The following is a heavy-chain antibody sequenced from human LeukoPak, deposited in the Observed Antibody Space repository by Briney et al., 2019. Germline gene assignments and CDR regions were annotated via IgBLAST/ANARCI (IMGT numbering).Heavy chain of an antibody. CDR2: INSDGSTT. CDR1: GFTFSNYW. V-gene: IGHV3-74*01. J-gene: IGHJ4*02. D-gene: IGHD3-10*01. CDR3: ARETAVSGGIYFDY. Sequence: PGGSLRLSCAASGFTFSNYWLHWVRQAPGKGLVWVSRINSDGSTTTYADSVKGRFTLSSDNAKNTLYLQINSPSAEDTAVYYCARETAVSGGIYFDYWGQGTLVTVSS.